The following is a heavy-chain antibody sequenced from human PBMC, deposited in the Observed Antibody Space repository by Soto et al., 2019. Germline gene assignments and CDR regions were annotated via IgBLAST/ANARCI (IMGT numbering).Heavy chain of an antibody. J-gene: IGHJ3*02. CDR3: ARGDYYDSSGPFSDAFDI. V-gene: IGHV3-30*03. Sequence: PGGSLRLSCATSGFTFSSYAMHWVRQAPGKGLEWVAVISYEGSNKKYADSVKGRFAMSRDSSNNTLYLQMNSLRAEDTTVYYCARGDYYDSSGPFSDAFDIWGQGTMVTVSS. CDR1: GFTFSSYA. D-gene: IGHD3-22*01. CDR2: ISYEGSNK.